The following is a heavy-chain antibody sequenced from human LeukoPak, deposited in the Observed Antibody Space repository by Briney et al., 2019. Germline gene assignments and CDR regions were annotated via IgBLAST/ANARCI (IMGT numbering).Heavy chain of an antibody. CDR3: GREKAVDSDSSGYYYNRGLDQ. V-gene: IGHV4-4*07. Sequence: SETLSLTCSVSGGSMNNYYWNWIRQSADKGLEWIGRIYATGSTDHNPSLKSRVTLSLDTSQNHFSLILTSVTAADTAVYFCGREKAVDSDSSGYYYNRGLDQWGQGILVTVSS. CDR2: IYATGST. D-gene: IGHD3-22*01. J-gene: IGHJ4*02. CDR1: GGSMNNYY.